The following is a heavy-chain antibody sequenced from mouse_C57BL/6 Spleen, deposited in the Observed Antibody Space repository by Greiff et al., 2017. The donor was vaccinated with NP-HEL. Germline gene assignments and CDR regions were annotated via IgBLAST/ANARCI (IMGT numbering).Heavy chain of an antibody. J-gene: IGHJ2*01. D-gene: IGHD1-1*01. CDR1: GYTFTSYW. V-gene: IGHV1-53*01. CDR3: ARWFLPSTTVVPFDY. Sequence: VQLQQSGTELVKPGASVKLSCKASGYTFTSYWMHWVKQRPGQGLEWIGNINPSNGGTNYNEKFKSKATLTVDKSSSTAYMQLSSLTSEDSAVYYCARWFLPSTTVVPFDYWGQGTTLTVSS. CDR2: INPSNGGT.